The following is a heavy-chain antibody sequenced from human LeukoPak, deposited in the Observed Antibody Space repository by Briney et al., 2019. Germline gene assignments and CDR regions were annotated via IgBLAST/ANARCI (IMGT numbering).Heavy chain of an antibody. CDR1: GYSFPSYW. D-gene: IGHD2/OR15-2a*01. J-gene: IGHJ4*02. V-gene: IGHV5-51*01. CDR3: AFSRARLYYFDY. Sequence: GESLKISCKGSGYSFPSYWIGWVRQMPGKGLEWMGIIYPGDSDTIYSPSFQGQVTISADKSISTAYLQWSSLKASDTAMYHCAFSRARLYYFDYWGQGTLVTVSS. CDR2: IYPGDSDT.